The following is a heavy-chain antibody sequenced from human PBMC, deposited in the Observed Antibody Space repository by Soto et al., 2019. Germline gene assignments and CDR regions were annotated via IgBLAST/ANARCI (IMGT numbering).Heavy chain of an antibody. CDR1: GFTFSSCA. CDR2: ISYNGGST. Sequence: GGSLRLSCSASGFTFSSCALHWVRQAPGRGLEYVSAISYNGGSTYYADSVQDRFTVSRDNSKNTLYLQLSSLRVDDTAVYFCVKSSRRDITASRRMDVWGQGTTVTVSS. D-gene: IGHD3-3*01. CDR3: VKSSRRDITASRRMDV. V-gene: IGHV3-64D*06. J-gene: IGHJ6*02.